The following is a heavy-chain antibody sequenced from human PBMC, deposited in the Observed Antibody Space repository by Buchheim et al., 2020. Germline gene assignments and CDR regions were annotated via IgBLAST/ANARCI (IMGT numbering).Heavy chain of an antibody. CDR3: ARGYQSSGRSKFDY. J-gene: IGHJ4*02. D-gene: IGHD6-19*01. CDR2: ISHDETNK. Sequence: QVQLVESGGGVVQPGRSLRLSCAASGFTLRTYGMHWVRQAPGKGLEWVTFISHDETNKYYADSVKGRFTISRDNSKNTMYLQMNSLRVEDTAVYYCARGYQSSGRSKFDYWGQGTL. CDR1: GFTLRTYG. V-gene: IGHV3-30-3*01.